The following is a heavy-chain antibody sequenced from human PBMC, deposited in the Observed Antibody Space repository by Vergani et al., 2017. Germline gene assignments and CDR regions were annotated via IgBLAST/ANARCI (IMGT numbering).Heavy chain of an antibody. Sequence: EVQMVESGGGLVKPGGSLRPSCVASGFTFSHYSMNWVRQAPGKGLGWVPSISGNNDDIYYADSVKGRFTISRDNAKNSLYLDMSSLRDEDTAVYYCVRDVRFSRTWGQGTLVAVSS. CDR1: GFTFSHYS. J-gene: IGHJ3*01. CDR2: ISGNNDDI. CDR3: VRDVRFSRT. V-gene: IGHV3-21*01.